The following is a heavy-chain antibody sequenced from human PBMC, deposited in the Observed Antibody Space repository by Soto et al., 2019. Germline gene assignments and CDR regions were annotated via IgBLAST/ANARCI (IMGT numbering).Heavy chain of an antibody. V-gene: IGHV2-5*01. D-gene: IGHD3-3*01. CDR2: IYWNDDK. CDR3: ALLKDFLSGSYAFDL. Sequence: QITLKESGPTLVKPTQTLTLTCTFSGFSLSSSGVGVGWIRQPPGKALEWLALIYWNDDKRNRPSLKSRRTITKDTSQNQMVPTMTNMYPVDTVTSYCALLKDFLSGSYAFDLWGQGTIVTVSS. J-gene: IGHJ3*01. CDR1: GFSLSSSGVG.